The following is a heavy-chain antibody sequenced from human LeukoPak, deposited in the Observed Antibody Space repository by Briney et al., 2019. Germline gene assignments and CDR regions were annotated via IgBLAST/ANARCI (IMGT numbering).Heavy chain of an antibody. CDR1: GGSISSGGYY. CDR2: IYYSGST. CDR3: ARDLYSDGLYGNWFDP. D-gene: IGHD3-10*01. V-gene: IGHV4-31*03. Sequence: TLSLTCSVSGGSISSGGYYWSWIRQHPGKGLEWIGNIYYSGSTYYNPSLKSRVTISVDTSENQFSLKLTSVTAADTAVYYCARDLYSDGLYGNWFDPWGQGTLVTVSS. J-gene: IGHJ5*02.